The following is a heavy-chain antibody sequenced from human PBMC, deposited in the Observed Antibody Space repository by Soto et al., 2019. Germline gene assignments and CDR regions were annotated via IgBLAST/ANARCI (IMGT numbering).Heavy chain of an antibody. CDR2: ISAYNGNT. D-gene: IGHD3-3*01. V-gene: IGHV1-18*01. CDR3: ARAGVLGRAVRTSLPGDYDFWSGYWELYNWFDP. Sequence: ASVKVSCKASGYTFTSYGISWVRQAPGQGLEWMGWISAYNGNTNYAQKLQGRVTMTTDTSTSTAYMELRSLRSDDTAVYYCARAGVLGRAVRTSLPGDYDFWSGYWELYNWFDPWGQGTLVTVSS. CDR1: GYTFTSYG. J-gene: IGHJ5*02.